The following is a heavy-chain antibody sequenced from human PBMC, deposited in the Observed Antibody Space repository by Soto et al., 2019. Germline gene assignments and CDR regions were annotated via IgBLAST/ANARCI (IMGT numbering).Heavy chain of an antibody. D-gene: IGHD6-19*01. V-gene: IGHV4-59*01. J-gene: IGHJ4*02. Sequence: QVQLQESGPGLVKPSETLSLTCTVSGGSISSYYWSWIRQPPGKGLEWIGYIYYSGSTNYNPSLKSRVTVSVDTSKNQFSLKLISVTAADTAVYYCARVDSSGWHYFDYWGQGTLVTVSS. CDR2: IYYSGST. CDR1: GGSISSYY. CDR3: ARVDSSGWHYFDY.